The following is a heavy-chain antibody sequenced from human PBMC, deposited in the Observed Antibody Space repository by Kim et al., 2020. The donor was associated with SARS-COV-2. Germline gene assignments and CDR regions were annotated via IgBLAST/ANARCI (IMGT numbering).Heavy chain of an antibody. CDR2: ISYDGSNK. J-gene: IGHJ6*02. CDR1: GFTFSSYG. Sequence: GGSLRLSCAASGFTFSSYGMHWVRQAPGKGLEWVAVISYDGSNKYYADSVKGRFTISRDNSKNTLYLQMNSLRAEDTAVYYCAKEEGSGNSSGWTCYYSGMDVWGQGTTVTVSS. V-gene: IGHV3-30*18. CDR3: AKEEGSGNSSGWTCYYSGMDV. D-gene: IGHD6-19*01.